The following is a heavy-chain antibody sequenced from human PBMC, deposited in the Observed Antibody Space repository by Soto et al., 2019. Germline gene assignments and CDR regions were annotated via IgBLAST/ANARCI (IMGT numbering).Heavy chain of an antibody. CDR2: ISYDGSNK. J-gene: IGHJ6*02. Sequence: QVQLVESGGGVVQPGRSLRLSCAASGFTFSSYAMHWVRQAPGKGLEWVAVISYDGSNKYYADSVKGRFTSSRDNSKNTLYLQMNSLRAEDTAVYYCARDRLRYNWNDFPYYDYCMDVWGQGTTVTVSS. D-gene: IGHD1-1*01. CDR1: GFTFSSYA. V-gene: IGHV3-30-3*01. CDR3: ARDRLRYNWNDFPYYDYCMDV.